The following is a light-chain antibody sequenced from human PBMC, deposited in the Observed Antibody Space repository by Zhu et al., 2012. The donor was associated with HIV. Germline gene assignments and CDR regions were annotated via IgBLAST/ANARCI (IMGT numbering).Light chain of an antibody. Sequence: DIQMTQSPISLSASIGDRVTITCQTSQGISNYLAWYQQKPGKSPKLLISAASTLQSGVPSRFSGSGSGTHFTLTIDSLQTEDLATYYCQCYNNVPRFFTFGPGTQSGYQT. CDR3: QCYNNVPRFFT. CDR1: QGISNY. CDR2: AAS. J-gene: IGKJ3*01. V-gene: IGKV1-27*01.